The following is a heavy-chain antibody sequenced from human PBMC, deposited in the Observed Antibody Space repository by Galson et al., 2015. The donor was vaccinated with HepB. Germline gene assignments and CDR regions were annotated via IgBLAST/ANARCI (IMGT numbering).Heavy chain of an antibody. V-gene: IGHV1-2*02. CDR2: IKPNSGGT. CDR3: ARSPDLDDSDFWSDYLVDAFDI. D-gene: IGHD3-3*01. Sequence: SVKVSCKASGYTFSGYYIHWVRQAPGQGLEWIGGIKPNSGGTTYAQKFQGRVTMTRDTSINTAYMDFSGLRFDDTAVYYCARSPDLDDSDFWSDYLVDAFDIWGQGTVVTVSS. CDR1: GYTFSGYY. J-gene: IGHJ3*02.